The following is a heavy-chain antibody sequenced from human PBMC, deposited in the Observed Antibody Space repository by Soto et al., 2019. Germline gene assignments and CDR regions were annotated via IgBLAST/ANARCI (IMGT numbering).Heavy chain of an antibody. Sequence: ASVKVSCKASGYTFTSYYMHWVRQAPGQGLEWMGIINPDTDDTHYAQKFQGRLIMTRDTSINTVYMELSRLTSDDTAVYYCARDYFDRSGLYGMDLWGQGTTVTVSS. CDR1: GYTFTSYY. D-gene: IGHD3-22*01. V-gene: IGHV1-2*02. CDR2: INPDTDDT. CDR3: ARDYFDRSGLYGMDL. J-gene: IGHJ6*02.